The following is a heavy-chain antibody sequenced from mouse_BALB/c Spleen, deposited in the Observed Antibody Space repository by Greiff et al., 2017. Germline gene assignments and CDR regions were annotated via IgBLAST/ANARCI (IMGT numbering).Heavy chain of an antibody. J-gene: IGHJ2*01. V-gene: IGHV5-17*02. CDR1: GFTFSSFG. CDR2: ISSGSSTI. D-gene: IGHD2-1*01. CDR3: ARYGNYGGYFDY. Sequence: EVQLVESGGGLVQPGGSRKLSCAASGFTFSSFGMHWVRQAPEKGLEWVAYISSGSSTIYYADTVKGRFTISRDNPKNTLFLQMTSLRSEDTAMYYCARYGNYGGYFDYWGQGTTLTVSS.